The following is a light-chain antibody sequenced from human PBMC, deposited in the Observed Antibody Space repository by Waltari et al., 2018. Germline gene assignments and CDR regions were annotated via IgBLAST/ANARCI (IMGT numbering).Light chain of an antibody. V-gene: IGKV3-11*01. CDR1: QSVANF. CDR3: QQRNKWPLT. CDR2: DVS. J-gene: IGKJ4*01. Sequence: DIVLTQSPATLSLSPGERATLSCRASQSVANFLDLYQQKPGQAPRLLIYDVSNRATDIPARFSGSGFATDFTLTISDVEPEDIAVYYCQQRNKWPLTFGGGTKVEIK.